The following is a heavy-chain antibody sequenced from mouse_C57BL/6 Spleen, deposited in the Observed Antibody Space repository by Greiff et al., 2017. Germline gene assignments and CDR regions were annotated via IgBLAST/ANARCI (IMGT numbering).Heavy chain of an antibody. CDR1: GFTFSDYG. CDR3: ARQGLRRTGDYCDY. J-gene: IGHJ2*01. CDR2: ISSGSSTI. Sequence: EVHLVESGGGLVKPGGSLKLSCAASGFTFSDYGMHWVRQAPEKGLEWVAYISSGSSTIYYADTVKGRFTISRDNAKNTLFLQMTSLRSEDTAMYYCARQGLRRTGDYCDYWGQGTTLTVSS. V-gene: IGHV5-17*01. D-gene: IGHD2-4*01.